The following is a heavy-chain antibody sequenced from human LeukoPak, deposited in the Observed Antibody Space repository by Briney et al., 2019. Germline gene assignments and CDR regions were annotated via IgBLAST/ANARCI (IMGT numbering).Heavy chain of an antibody. Sequence: GGSLRLSCAVSVFTFISEWMGWVRQAPGKGLGWVATIKQDGSEKYYVDSVKGRFTISRDNAKNSLYLQMNSLRAEDTAVYYCARDWYSYYYGMDVWGQGTTVTVSS. D-gene: IGHD1-1*01. CDR1: VFTFISEW. CDR2: IKQDGSEK. J-gene: IGHJ6*02. CDR3: ARDWYSYYYGMDV. V-gene: IGHV3-7*01.